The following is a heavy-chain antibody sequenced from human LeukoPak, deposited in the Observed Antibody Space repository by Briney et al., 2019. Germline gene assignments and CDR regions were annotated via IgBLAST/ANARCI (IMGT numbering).Heavy chain of an antibody. CDR2: IYYSGST. CDR1: GGSISSSGYY. V-gene: IGHV4-39*07. D-gene: IGHD2-15*01. CDR3: ARAAPFIVVVVAATRYYYYMDV. J-gene: IGHJ6*03. Sequence: SETLSLTCTVSGGSISSSGYYWGWIRQPPGKGLEWIGSIYYSGSTHYKPSLKSRVTISVDTSKNQFSLKLSSVTAADTAVYYCARAAPFIVVVVAATRYYYYMDVWGKGTTVTVSS.